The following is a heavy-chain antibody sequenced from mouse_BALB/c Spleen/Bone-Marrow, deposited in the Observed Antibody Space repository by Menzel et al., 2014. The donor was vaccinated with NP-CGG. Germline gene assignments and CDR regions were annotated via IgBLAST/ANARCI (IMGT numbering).Heavy chain of an antibody. V-gene: IGHV1-69*02. Sequence: QVQLQQSGAELVRPGASVKLSCKASGYTFTSYWINWVKQRPGQGLEWIGNIYPSDSYTNYDQKFKDKATLTVDKSSSTAYMQLSSPTSEDSAVNDCTRKYGPLYYFDYWGQGTTLTVSS. CDR3: TRKYGPLYYFDY. CDR1: GYTFTSYW. CDR2: IYPSDSYT. J-gene: IGHJ2*01. D-gene: IGHD2-10*02.